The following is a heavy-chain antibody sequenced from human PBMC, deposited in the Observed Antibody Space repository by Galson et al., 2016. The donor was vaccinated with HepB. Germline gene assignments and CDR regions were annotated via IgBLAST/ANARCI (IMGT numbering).Heavy chain of an antibody. V-gene: IGHV1-46*01. J-gene: IGHJ6*02. Sequence: SVKVSCKASGYIFSSYYMHWVRQAPGQGLEWMGMINPSGGSTSYAQRFQGRVTMTRDTSTSTVYMDLSSLRSEDTAVYYCARARRGYGDYYYYDMDVWGQGTTVSVSS. CDR1: GYIFSSYY. D-gene: IGHD4-17*01. CDR2: INPSGGST. CDR3: ARARRGYGDYYYYDMDV.